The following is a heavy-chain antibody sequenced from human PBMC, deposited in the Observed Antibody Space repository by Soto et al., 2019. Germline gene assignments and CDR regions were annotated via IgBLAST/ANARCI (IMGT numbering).Heavy chain of an antibody. CDR2: IYYSGST. V-gene: IGHV4-39*01. J-gene: IGHJ4*02. Sequence: QLQLQESGPGLVKPSETLSLTCTVSGGSISSSTYSWGWIRQPPGKRLEWIGTIYYSGSTYYNPSLKSRVTISVDTSKNQFSLKLISVTAADTAVYYCARHRYRSSSQVLDFWGQGTLVTVSS. D-gene: IGHD6-6*01. CDR3: ARHRYRSSSQVLDF. CDR1: GGSISSSTYS.